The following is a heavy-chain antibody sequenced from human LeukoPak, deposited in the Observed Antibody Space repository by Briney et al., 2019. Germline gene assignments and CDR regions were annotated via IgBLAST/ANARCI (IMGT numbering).Heavy chain of an antibody. D-gene: IGHD4-23*01. J-gene: IGHJ4*02. CDR2: ISGSGGST. CDR3: AKDWDYGGNPAEGY. Sequence: PGGTLRLSCAASGFTFSSYGMSWVRQAPGKGLEWVSAISGSGGSTYYADSVKGRFTISRDNSKNTLYLQMNSLRAEDTAVYYCAKDWDYGGNPAEGYWGQGTLVTVSS. V-gene: IGHV3-23*01. CDR1: GFTFSSYG.